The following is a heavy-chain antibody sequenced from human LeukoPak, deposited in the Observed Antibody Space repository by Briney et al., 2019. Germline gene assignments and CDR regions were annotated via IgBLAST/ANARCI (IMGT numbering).Heavy chain of an antibody. D-gene: IGHD3-10*01. J-gene: IGHJ4*02. CDR1: GGSISSYY. CDR3: ASSPESSGSYH. CDR2: IYTSGST. V-gene: IGHV4-4*07. Sequence: SETLSLTCTVSGGSISSYYWSWIRQPAGKGLEWIGRIYTSGSTNYNPSLKSRVTMSVDTSKNQFSLKLSSVTAADTAAYYCASSPESSGSYHWGQGTLVTVSS.